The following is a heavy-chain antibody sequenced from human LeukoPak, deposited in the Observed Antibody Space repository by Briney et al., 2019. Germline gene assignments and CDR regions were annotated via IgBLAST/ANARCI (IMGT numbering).Heavy chain of an antibody. J-gene: IGHJ6*03. CDR3: ARGGRITIFGVVNYYYYMDV. CDR1: GYTFTSYD. CDR2: MNPNSGNT. Sequence: GASVKVSCKASGYTFTSYDINWVRQATGQGLEWMGWMNPNSGNTGYAQKFQGRVTITRNTSISTAYMELSSLRSEDTAVYYCARGGRITIFGVVNYYYYMDVWGKGTTVTVSS. D-gene: IGHD3-3*01. V-gene: IGHV1-8*01.